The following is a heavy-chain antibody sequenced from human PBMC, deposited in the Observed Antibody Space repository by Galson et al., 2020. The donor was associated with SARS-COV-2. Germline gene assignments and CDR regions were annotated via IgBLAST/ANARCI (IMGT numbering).Heavy chain of an antibody. J-gene: IGHJ5*02. CDR3: ARESTMIPNWFDP. V-gene: IGHV4-61*02. CDR1: GGSTSSGSYY. Sequence: SETLSLTCTVPGGSTSSGSYYWRWTPQPAGKGLEWIGRISTSGPTNYNPPLKSRVTISVDTSKNQFSLKLSSVTAADTAVYYCARESTMIPNWFDPWGQGTLVTVSS. D-gene: IGHD3-22*01. CDR2: ISTSGPT.